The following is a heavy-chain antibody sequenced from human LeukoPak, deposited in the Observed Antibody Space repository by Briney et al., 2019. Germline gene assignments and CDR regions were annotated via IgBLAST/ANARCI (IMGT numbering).Heavy chain of an antibody. V-gene: IGHV4-38-2*01. J-gene: IGHJ4*02. CDR1: GYSISSGYY. Sequence: SETLSLTCAVSGYSISSGYYWGWIRQPPGKGLEWIGSTYHSGSTYYNPSLKSRVSISVDTSKNQFSLKLSSVTAADTAVYYCARWGPERHFDYWGQGTLVTVSS. CDR2: TYHSGST. CDR3: ARWGPERHFDY. D-gene: IGHD1-1*01.